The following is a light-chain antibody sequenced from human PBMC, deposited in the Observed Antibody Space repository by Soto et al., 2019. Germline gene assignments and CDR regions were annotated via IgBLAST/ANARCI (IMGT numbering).Light chain of an antibody. CDR3: QQYGSSFT. J-gene: IGKJ5*01. CDR2: DAS. Sequence: LTRSTAPHAFSHGHRSDLGGRASQSVSSYLAWYQQKPGQAPRLLIYDASSRATGIPARFSGSGSGTDFTLTISSLETEDFAVYYCQQYGSSFTFGQGTRLEIK. CDR1: QSVSSY. V-gene: IGKV3-11*01.